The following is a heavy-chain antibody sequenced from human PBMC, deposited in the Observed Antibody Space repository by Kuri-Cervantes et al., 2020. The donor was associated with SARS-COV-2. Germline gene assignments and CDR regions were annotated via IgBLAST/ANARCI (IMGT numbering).Heavy chain of an antibody. CDR1: GFTFSSYA. CDR3: ARIPVYSRSGVVPAAHPDY. V-gene: IGHV3-33*08. Sequence: GESLKISCAASGFTFSSYAMSWVRQAPGKGLEWVAVIWYDGSNKYYADSVKGRFTISRDNSKNTLYLQMNSLRAEDTAVYYCARIPVYSRSGVVPAAHPDYWGQGTLVTVSS. D-gene: IGHD2-2*01. CDR2: IWYDGSNK. J-gene: IGHJ4*02.